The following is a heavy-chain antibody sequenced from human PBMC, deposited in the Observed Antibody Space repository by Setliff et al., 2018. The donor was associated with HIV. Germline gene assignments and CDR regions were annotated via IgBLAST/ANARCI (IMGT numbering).Heavy chain of an antibody. V-gene: IGHV4-59*01. D-gene: IGHD3-22*01. CDR1: GLTFSSYA. Sequence: GSLRLSCAASGLTFSSYAMSWIRQPPGKGLEWIGNIYYSGSTKYNPSLKSRVTISVDTSKNQFSLKVSSVTAADTAVYYCARDTGKSSGLDYWGQGTLVTVSS. J-gene: IGHJ4*02. CDR3: ARDTGKSSGLDY. CDR2: IYYSGST.